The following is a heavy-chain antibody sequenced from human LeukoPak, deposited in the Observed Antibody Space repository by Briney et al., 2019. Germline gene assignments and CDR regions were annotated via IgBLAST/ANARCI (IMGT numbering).Heavy chain of an antibody. CDR1: GDYITTTNYY. CDR3: ARRSRLYKHETTGYHDS. CDR2: VFYSGTT. J-gene: IGHJ4*02. D-gene: IGHD3-9*01. V-gene: IGHV4-39*01. Sequence: RTSETLSLTCIVSGDYITTTNYYWAWIRQPPGKGLEWIASVFYSGTTYYHPSLKSRVIISMDTSRKQISLRLSSVTATDTAIYYCARRSRLYKHETTGYHDSWGQGTLVTVSS.